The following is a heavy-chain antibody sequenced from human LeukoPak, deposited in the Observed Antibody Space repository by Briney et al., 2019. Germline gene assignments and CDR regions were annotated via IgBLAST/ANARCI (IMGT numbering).Heavy chain of an antibody. CDR1: GFSFSNYG. CDR2: ISYDGSNK. D-gene: IGHD4-17*01. J-gene: IGHJ4*02. CDR3: AKEDYGDYVW. Sequence: PGGSLRLSCAASGFSFSNYGMHWVRQAPGKGLEWVAVISYDGSNKYYADSVEGRFTISRDNSKNTLYLQMNSLRAEDTAVYYCAKEDYGDYVWWGQGTLVTVSS. V-gene: IGHV3-30*18.